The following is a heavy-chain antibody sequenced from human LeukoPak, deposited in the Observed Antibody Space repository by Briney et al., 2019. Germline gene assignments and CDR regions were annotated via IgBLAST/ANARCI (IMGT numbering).Heavy chain of an antibody. V-gene: IGHV3-7*01. CDR1: GFVFSASY. CDR2: IKPDGSEK. J-gene: IGHJ5*01. CDR3: VIWGTYWTVS. Sequence: GGSLRLSCAASGFVFSASYMSWVRKAPGKGLEWVATIKPDGSEKYHVDSVSGRFTISRDNTNDSLFLQMNSLRVDDTAVYYCVIWGTYWTVSWGQGTLVNVS. D-gene: IGHD3-10*01.